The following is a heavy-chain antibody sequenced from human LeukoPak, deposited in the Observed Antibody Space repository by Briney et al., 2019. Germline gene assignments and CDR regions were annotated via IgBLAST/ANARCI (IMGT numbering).Heavy chain of an antibody. CDR1: GVSISSSY. D-gene: IGHD3-3*01. V-gene: IGHV4-59*07. CDR2: FYYSGYT. Sequence: SDTLSLTCTVSGVSISSSYWSWIRQPPGKGLEWIGCFYYSGYTNYTPSLKSRVALSVDTSTNPFSLNLRSVTPADTAVFYCARLRFWSGYPLFDSWGQGTLVTVSP. J-gene: IGHJ4*02. CDR3: ARLRFWSGYPLFDS.